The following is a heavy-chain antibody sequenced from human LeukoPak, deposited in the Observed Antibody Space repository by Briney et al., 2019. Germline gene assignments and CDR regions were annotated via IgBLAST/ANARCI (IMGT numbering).Heavy chain of an antibody. CDR3: ARETFHCFDY. J-gene: IGHJ4*02. D-gene: IGHD2-15*01. CDR2: INPSGGST. Sequence: ASVKVSCKASGYTFTSYYMHWVRQAPGQGLEWMGIINPSGGSTSYAQKFQGRVTITRDTSASTAYMELSSLRSEDTAVYYCARETFHCFDYWGQGTLVTVSS. V-gene: IGHV1-46*01. CDR1: GYTFTSYY.